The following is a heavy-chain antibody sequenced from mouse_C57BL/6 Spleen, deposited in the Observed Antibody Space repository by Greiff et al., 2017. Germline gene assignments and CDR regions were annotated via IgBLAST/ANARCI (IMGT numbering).Heavy chain of an antibody. Sequence: VQLQQSGPGLVQPSQSLSITCTVSGFSLTSYGVHWVRQCPGKGLEWLGVIWRSGSTDYNTAFLYRLSITKDNSKGQVFFKMNSLQADDTDIYYGAIYGYGDYYAMDYWGQGTSVTVSS. CDR2: IWRSGST. D-gene: IGHD2-2*01. CDR1: GFSLTSYG. V-gene: IGHV2-5*01. J-gene: IGHJ4*01. CDR3: AIYGYGDYYAMDY.